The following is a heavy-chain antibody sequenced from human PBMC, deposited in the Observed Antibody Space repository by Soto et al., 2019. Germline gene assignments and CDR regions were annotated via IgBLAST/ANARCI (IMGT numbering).Heavy chain of an antibody. J-gene: IGHJ6*02. V-gene: IGHV3-30*03. CDR2: ISYDGSNK. CDR3: AIVTLPNYYSGMDV. CDR1: GFTFSSYG. D-gene: IGHD2-15*01. Sequence: QVQLVESGGGVVQPGRSLRLSCAASGFTFSSYGMHWVRQAPGKGLEWVAVISYDGSNKYYADAVKGRITISRDNSKNPLYLQMSPLRAEATAVYYFAIVTLPNYYSGMDVWGQCTTVTVSS.